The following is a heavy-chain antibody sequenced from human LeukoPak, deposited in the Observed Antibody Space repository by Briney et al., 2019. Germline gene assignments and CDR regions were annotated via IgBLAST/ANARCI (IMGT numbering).Heavy chain of an antibody. CDR1: GGSISSYY. CDR3: ARPIRSRDNNWFDP. CDR2: IYTSGST. Sequence: PSETLSLTCTVSGGSISSYYWSWIRQPAGKGLEWIGRIYTSGSTNYNPSLKSRVTMSVDTSKNQFSLKLSSVTAADTAVYYCARPIRSRDNNWFDPWGQGILVTVSS. D-gene: IGHD3-10*01. V-gene: IGHV4-4*07. J-gene: IGHJ5*02.